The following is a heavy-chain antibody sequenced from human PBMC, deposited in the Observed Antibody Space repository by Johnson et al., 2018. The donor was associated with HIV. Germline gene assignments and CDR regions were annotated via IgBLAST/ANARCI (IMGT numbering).Heavy chain of an antibody. CDR2: ISYDGSNK. CDR1: GFTFSSYA. D-gene: IGHD6-13*01. CDR3: AREATYSSRGYQDVFDI. V-gene: IGHV3-30-3*01. Sequence: VQLVESGGGVVQPGRSLRLSCAASGFTFSSYAMHWVRQAPGKGLEWVAVISYDGSNKYYADSVKGRFTISRDNSKNTLDLQMNSLRAEDTAVYYCAREATYSSRGYQDVFDIWSQGTMVTVSS. J-gene: IGHJ3*02.